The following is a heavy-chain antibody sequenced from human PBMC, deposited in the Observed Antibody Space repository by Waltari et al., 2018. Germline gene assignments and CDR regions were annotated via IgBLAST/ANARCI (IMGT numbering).Heavy chain of an antibody. D-gene: IGHD3-3*01. CDR3: ARVSFWSGSQYYFDY. CDR2: IYYSGST. CDR1: GGSISSYY. V-gene: IGHV4-59*01. J-gene: IGHJ4*02. Sequence: QVQLQESGPGLVKPSETLSLTCTVSGGSISSYYWSWIRQPPGKGLEWSGYIYYSGSTNYNPSLKSRVTISVDTSKNQFSLKLSSVTAADTAVYYCARVSFWSGSQYYFDYWGQGTLVTVSS.